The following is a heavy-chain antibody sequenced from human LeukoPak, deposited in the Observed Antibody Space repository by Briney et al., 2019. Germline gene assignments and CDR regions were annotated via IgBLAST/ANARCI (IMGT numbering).Heavy chain of an antibody. CDR2: INPSSGST. Sequence: GASVKVSCKASGYXFTTYYIHWVRQAPGQGLEWLGIINPSSGSTSYAQKFQGRVTMTRDTSTSTVYMELSSLRSEDTAIHYCARVLGAHRYGSIDHWGQGTLVTVSS. CDR1: GYXFTTYY. J-gene: IGHJ4*02. CDR3: ARVLGAHRYGSIDH. D-gene: IGHD5-18*01. V-gene: IGHV1-46*01.